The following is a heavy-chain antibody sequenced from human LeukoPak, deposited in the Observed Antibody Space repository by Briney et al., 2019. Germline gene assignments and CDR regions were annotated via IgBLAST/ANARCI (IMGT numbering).Heavy chain of an antibody. V-gene: IGHV1-18*01. CDR1: GYTFINYD. J-gene: IGHJ3*02. D-gene: IGHD3-16*01. CDR2: ISAYSGNT. CDR3: ARPRSLMTRDAFDI. Sequence: ASVKVSCKASGYTFINYDITWVRQAPGRELEWMGWISAYSGNTNYAQNLQGRVTMTTDTSTSTVYLELRSLRSDDTAVYYCARPRSLMTRDAFDIWGQGTMVTVSS.